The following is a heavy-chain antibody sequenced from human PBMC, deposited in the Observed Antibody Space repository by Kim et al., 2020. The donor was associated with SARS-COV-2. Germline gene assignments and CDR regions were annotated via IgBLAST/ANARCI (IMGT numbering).Heavy chain of an antibody. J-gene: IGHJ4*02. CDR2: IKLDGSEK. Sequence: GGSLRLSCASSGFSFRSYWMSWVRQAPGKGLEWVANIKLDGSEKNYVDSVKGRFTISRDNAKNSLSLQMNSLRAEDTAVYYCVSTNTFDYWGQGTLVTVSS. CDR3: VSTNTFDY. V-gene: IGHV3-7*05. CDR1: GFSFRSYW. D-gene: IGHD1-1*01.